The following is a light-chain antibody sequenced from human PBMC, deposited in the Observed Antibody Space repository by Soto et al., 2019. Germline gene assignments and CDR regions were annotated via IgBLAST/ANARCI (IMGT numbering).Light chain of an antibody. Sequence: ERVMTHSPATLSVSPGESATLSCRASQSVSSNLAWYQQKPGQAPRLLIYGASTRATGIPARFSGSGSGTEFTLTISSLQSEDFAVYYCQQYNNWPLWTFGQGTKVVIK. CDR1: QSVSSN. J-gene: IGKJ1*01. CDR3: QQYNNWPLWT. CDR2: GAS. V-gene: IGKV3-15*01.